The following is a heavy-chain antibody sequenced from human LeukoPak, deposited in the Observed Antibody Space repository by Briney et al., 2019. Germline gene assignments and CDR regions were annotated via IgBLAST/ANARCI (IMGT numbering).Heavy chain of an antibody. J-gene: IGHJ4*02. CDR2: IYTSGST. CDR3: ARETPPKWELHY. D-gene: IGHD1-26*01. Sequence: PSETLSLTCTVSGGSITSYYWSWIRQPAGKGLEWIGRIYTSGSTNCNPSLKSRVTMSVETSKNQISLKLSSVTAADTAIYYCARETPPKWELHYWGQGTLVTVSS. V-gene: IGHV4-4*07. CDR1: GGSITSYY.